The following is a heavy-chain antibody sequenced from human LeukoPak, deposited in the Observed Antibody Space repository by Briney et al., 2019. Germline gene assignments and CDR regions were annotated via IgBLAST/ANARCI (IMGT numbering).Heavy chain of an antibody. Sequence: SETLSPTCAVYSGSFSDYYWSWIRQPPGKGLEWIGEINHSGSTNYNPSLKSRVTVSVDTSKNQFSLKLSPVTAADTAVYYCARGGGTYYIDYWGQGTLVTVSS. CDR2: INHSGST. CDR3: ARGGGTYYIDY. J-gene: IGHJ4*02. CDR1: SGSFSDYY. D-gene: IGHD1-26*01. V-gene: IGHV4-34*01.